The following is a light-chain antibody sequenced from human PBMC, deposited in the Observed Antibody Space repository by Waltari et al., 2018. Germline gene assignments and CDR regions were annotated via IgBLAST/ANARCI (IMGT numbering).Light chain of an antibody. CDR1: SVSVPTSDY. J-gene: IGLJ3*02. Sequence: QTVVTQEPAFSVSPGGTITLTCALTSVSVPTSDYPSWYQQTPGQAPRTLIDSTNIRSSGVPDRFSGSIIGNKAALTITGAQADDESDYYCVLYGGNGIWVFGGGTRLTVL. CDR3: VLYGGNGIWV. CDR2: STN. V-gene: IGLV8-61*01.